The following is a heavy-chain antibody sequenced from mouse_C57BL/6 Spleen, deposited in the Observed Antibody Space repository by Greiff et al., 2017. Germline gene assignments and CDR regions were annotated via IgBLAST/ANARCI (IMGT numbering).Heavy chain of an antibody. Sequence: EVKLVESGGGLVKPGGSLKLSCAASGFTFSDYGMHWVRQAPEKGLEWVAYISSGSSTIYYADTVKGRFTISRDNAKNTLFLQMTSLMSEDTAMYYCATSYDYPWFAYWGQGTLVTVSA. D-gene: IGHD2-4*01. V-gene: IGHV5-17*01. CDR2: ISSGSSTI. J-gene: IGHJ3*01. CDR3: ATSYDYPWFAY. CDR1: GFTFSDYG.